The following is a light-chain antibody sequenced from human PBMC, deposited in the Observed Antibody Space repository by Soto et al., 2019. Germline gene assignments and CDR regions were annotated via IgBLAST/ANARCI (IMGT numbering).Light chain of an antibody. CDR3: QYYNSAPTWT. CDR1: QGISNY. V-gene: IGKV1-27*01. CDR2: AAS. Sequence: DIQMTQSPSSLSASVGDRVTITCRASQGISNYLAWYQQKPGKVPKLLIYAASTLQSGVPSRFXGSRPGTDFTLTISSLQPEDVATYYCQYYNSAPTWTFGQGPKVEIK. J-gene: IGKJ1*01.